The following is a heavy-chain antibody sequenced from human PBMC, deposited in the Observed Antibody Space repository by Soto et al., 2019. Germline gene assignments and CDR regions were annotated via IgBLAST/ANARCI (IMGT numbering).Heavy chain of an antibody. D-gene: IGHD3-16*01. CDR3: AKDWSGGAFDV. Sequence: EVDLLESGGGLAQPGGSRRLSCAASGFSFSVFAMSWVRQAPGKGLEWVPRISGSGGSTYYADSVKGRFTISRDNSKNMLYLQMNSLRGEDTAVYYCAKDWSGGAFDVWGQGTMVIVSS. V-gene: IGHV3-23*01. CDR1: GFSFSVFA. CDR2: ISGSGGST. J-gene: IGHJ3*01.